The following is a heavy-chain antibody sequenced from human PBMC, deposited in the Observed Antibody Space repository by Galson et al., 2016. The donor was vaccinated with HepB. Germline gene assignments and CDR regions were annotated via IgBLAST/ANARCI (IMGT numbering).Heavy chain of an antibody. D-gene: IGHD3-3*01. V-gene: IGHV3-30*18. Sequence: SLRLSCAASGFTFSTYGMDWVRQAPGKGLEWVAVVSFDGSYKYYADSVKGRFTISRDNSKNTLYLQMNSLRAEDTAVYYCAKDAGVIWSGGYFDYRGQGTLVTVSS. CDR2: VSFDGSYK. CDR1: GFTFSTYG. J-gene: IGHJ4*02. CDR3: AKDAGVIWSGGYFDY.